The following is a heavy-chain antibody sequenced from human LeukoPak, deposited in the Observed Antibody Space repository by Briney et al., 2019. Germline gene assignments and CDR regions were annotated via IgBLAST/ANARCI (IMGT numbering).Heavy chain of an antibody. D-gene: IGHD6-19*01. V-gene: IGHV1-69*06. CDR3: ARVAWLLGFDY. CDR2: IIPIFGTA. Sequence: SVKVSCKASGGTFSSYAISWVRQAPGQGREWMGGIIPIFGTANYAQKFQGRVTITADKSTSTAYMELSSMRSEDTAVYYCARVAWLLGFDYWGQGTLVTVSS. J-gene: IGHJ4*02. CDR1: GGTFSSYA.